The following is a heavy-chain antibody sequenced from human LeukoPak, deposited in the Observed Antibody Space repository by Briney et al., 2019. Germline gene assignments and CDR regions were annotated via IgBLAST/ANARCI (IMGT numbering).Heavy chain of an antibody. D-gene: IGHD3-10*01. CDR3: ARTRFTMVRGVIISPSYYYYYMDV. CDR2: IYHSGST. V-gene: IGHV4-38-2*02. CDR1: GYSISSGYY. J-gene: IGHJ6*03. Sequence: PSETLSLTCTVSGYSISSGYYWGWIRQPPGKGLEWIGSIYHSGSTYYNPSLKSRVTISVDTSRNQFSLKLSSVTAADTAVYYCARTRFTMVRGVIISPSYYYYYMDVWGKGTTVTVSS.